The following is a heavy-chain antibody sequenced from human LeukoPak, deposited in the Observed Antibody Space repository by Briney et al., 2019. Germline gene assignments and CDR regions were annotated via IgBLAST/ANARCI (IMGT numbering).Heavy chain of an antibody. Sequence: PGRFLRLSCAASGFTFSNHAMHWVRQPPGEGLEWVAFISYDRGNKDYADSVKGRFTISRDNSKNTLYLQMNSLRAEDTAMYYCVRDLLVAYDAFDVWGQGTMDTVSS. CDR1: GFTFSNHA. CDR3: VRDLLVAYDAFDV. CDR2: ISYDRGNK. D-gene: IGHD5-12*01. V-gene: IGHV3-30*04. J-gene: IGHJ3*01.